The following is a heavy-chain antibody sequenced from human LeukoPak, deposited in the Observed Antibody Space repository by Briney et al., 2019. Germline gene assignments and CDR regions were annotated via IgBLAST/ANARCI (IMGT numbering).Heavy chain of an antibody. CDR2: IWYDGSNK. V-gene: IGHV3-30*19. CDR3: AREAGYSGYEYFDY. J-gene: IGHJ4*02. Sequence: PGGSLRLSCAASGFTFSSYGMHWVRQAPGKGLERVAVIWYDGSNKYYADSVKGRFTISRDNSKNTLYLQMNSLRAEDTAVYYCAREAGYSGYEYFDYWGQGTLVTVSS. D-gene: IGHD5-12*01. CDR1: GFTFSSYG.